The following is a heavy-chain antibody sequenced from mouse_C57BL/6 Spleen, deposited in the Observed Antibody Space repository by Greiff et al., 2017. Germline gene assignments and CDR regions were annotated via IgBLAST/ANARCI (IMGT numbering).Heavy chain of an antibody. CDR3: ARVGDGYYFFFDY. CDR2: ISDGGSYT. CDR1: GFTFSSYA. J-gene: IGHJ2*01. Sequence: EVKLVESGGGLVKPGGSLKLSCAASGFTFSSYAMSWVRQTPEKRLEWVATISDGGSYTYYPDNVKGRFTISRDNAKNNLYLQMSHLKSEDTAMYYCARVGDGYYFFFDYWGQGTTLTVSS. V-gene: IGHV5-4*03. D-gene: IGHD2-3*01.